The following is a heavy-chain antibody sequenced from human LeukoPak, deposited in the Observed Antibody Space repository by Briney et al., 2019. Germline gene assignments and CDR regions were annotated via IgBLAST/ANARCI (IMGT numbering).Heavy chain of an antibody. CDR3: ARGCFESRQQWLVRGNWFDP. Sequence: SETLSLTCAVYGGSFSGCYWSWIRQPPGKGLEWIGEINHSGSTNYNPSLKSRVTISVDTSKNQFSLKLSSVTAADTAVYYCARGCFESRQQWLVRGNWFDPWGQGTLVTVSS. CDR1: GGSFSGCY. D-gene: IGHD6-19*01. J-gene: IGHJ5*02. V-gene: IGHV4-34*01. CDR2: INHSGST.